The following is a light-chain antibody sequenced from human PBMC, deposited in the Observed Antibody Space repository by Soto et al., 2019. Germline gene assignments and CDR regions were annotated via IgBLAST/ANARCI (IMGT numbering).Light chain of an antibody. Sequence: DIQMTHSPSTLSASVVDRVTITFRASQSISSWLAWYQQKPGKAPKLLIYDASSLESGVPSRFSGSGSGTEFTLTISSLQPDDIATYYCQQYSSYSAWTFGEGTKVDIK. CDR1: QSISSW. J-gene: IGKJ1*01. CDR2: DAS. CDR3: QQYSSYSAWT. V-gene: IGKV1-5*01.